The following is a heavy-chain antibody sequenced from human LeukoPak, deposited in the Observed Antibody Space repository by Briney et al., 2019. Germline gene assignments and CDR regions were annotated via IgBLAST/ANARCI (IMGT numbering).Heavy chain of an antibody. D-gene: IGHD4-11*01. CDR2: IYYSGST. V-gene: IGHV4-39*01. Sequence: SETLSLTCTVSGGSITNNVYYWAWIRQPPGKGLEWIGSIYYSGSTHYNPSLKSRLTISVDTSKNQFSLKLSSVTAADTAVYYCARNETTGLQRTPYYHSYVDVGGKGTTVTVSS. J-gene: IGHJ6*03. CDR3: ARNETTGLQRTPYYHSYVDV. CDR1: GGSITNNVYY.